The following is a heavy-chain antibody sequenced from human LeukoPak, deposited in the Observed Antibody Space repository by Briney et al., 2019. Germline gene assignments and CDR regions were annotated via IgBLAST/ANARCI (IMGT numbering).Heavy chain of an antibody. D-gene: IGHD3-22*01. CDR1: GYTFTSYG. CDR3: ARDPYDTDVFDI. Sequence: AASVKVSCKASGYTFTSYGISWVRQAPGQGLEWMGWISAYNGNTDYAQKLQGRVTMTTDTSTSTAYMELRSLRSDDTAVYYCARDPYDTDVFDIWGQGTMVTVSS. J-gene: IGHJ3*02. V-gene: IGHV1-18*01. CDR2: ISAYNGNT.